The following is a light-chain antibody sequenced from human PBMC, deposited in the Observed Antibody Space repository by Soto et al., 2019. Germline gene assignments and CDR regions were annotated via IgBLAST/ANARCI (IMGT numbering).Light chain of an antibody. J-gene: IGKJ1*01. CDR1: RSISDW. CDR2: DAS. CDR3: LQYSSHSWT. V-gene: IGKV1-5*01. Sequence: DIQMTQSPSSLSPSFGDRFTITCLASRSISDWLAWYQQKPGKAPELLIFDASNLKSGVSSRFSGSGSGTEFTLTISRLQPDDVATYYCLQYSSHSWTFGQGTKVDIK.